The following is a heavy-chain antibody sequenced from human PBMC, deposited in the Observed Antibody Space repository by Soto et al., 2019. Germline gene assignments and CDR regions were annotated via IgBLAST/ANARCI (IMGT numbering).Heavy chain of an antibody. D-gene: IGHD3-9*01. CDR1: GFTFDDYG. Sequence: PGGSLRLSCAASGFTFDDYGMSWVRQAPGKGLEWVSGINWNGGSTGYADSVKGRFTISRDNAKNSLYLQMNSLRAEDTALYHCARAGYYDILTGYYKIDYYYYYMDVWGKGTTVTVSS. CDR2: INWNGGST. V-gene: IGHV3-20*01. CDR3: ARAGYYDILTGYYKIDYYYYYMDV. J-gene: IGHJ6*03.